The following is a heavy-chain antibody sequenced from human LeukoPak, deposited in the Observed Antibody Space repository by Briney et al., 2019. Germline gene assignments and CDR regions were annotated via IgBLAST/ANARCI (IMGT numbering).Heavy chain of an antibody. V-gene: IGHV4-61*01. CDR1: GGSVSSGRYY. CDR3: ARSLGGATIDY. D-gene: IGHD1-26*01. Sequence: SETLSLTCTVSGGSVSSGRYYWSWIRQPPGKGLEWIGYIYYSGSTDYNPSLKSRVTISVDTSKNQFSLKLSSVTAADTAVYYCARSLGGATIDYWGQGTLVTVSS. CDR2: IYYSGST. J-gene: IGHJ4*02.